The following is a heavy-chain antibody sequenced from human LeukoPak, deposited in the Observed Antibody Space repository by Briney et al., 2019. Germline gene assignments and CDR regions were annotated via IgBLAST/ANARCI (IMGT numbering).Heavy chain of an antibody. CDR2: ISWNSGTI. D-gene: IGHD3-10*01. J-gene: IGHJ4*02. Sequence: TGGSLRLSRAPSGFTFDDYAMHWVRQPPGKGLQWVSGISWNSGTIGYAYSVKGRFIISRDNAKNSLYLQTNSTRAEYTAMYYCAIGERRFEDTKFFYCGEGELVTVSP. V-gene: IGHV3-9*01. CDR3: AIGERRFEDTKFFY. CDR1: GFTFDDYA.